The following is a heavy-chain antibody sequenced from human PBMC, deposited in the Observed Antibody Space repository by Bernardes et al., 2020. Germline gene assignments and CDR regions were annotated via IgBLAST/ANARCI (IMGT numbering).Heavy chain of an antibody. V-gene: IGHV3-7*01. CDR2: INQGGSEQ. CDR3: ANYYGGNSFDY. D-gene: IGHD1-26*01. Sequence: GSLRLSCAASGFIFGSYWMSWVRQAPGKGLEWVANINQGGSEQYYVDSVKGRFTISRDNAKNSLFLQMNSLRAEDTAVYYCANYYGGNSFDYWGQGTLVTVSS. J-gene: IGHJ4*02. CDR1: GFIFGSYW.